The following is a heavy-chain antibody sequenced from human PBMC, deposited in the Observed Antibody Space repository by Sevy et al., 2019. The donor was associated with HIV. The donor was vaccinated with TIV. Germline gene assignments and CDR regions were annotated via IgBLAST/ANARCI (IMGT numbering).Heavy chain of an antibody. J-gene: IGHJ6*02. CDR2: ILADGSS. CDR3: ARDRSFCGNECYLYYYYGMDV. CDR1: GFNVNDNY. V-gene: IGHV3-53*01. D-gene: IGHD1-26*01. Sequence: GGSLRLSCAASGFNVNDNYMTWVRQAPGKGLEWVSIILADGSSYYADSVKGRFTMSRDDSKNIVNLQRNSLRADDTAVYYCARDRSFCGNECYLYYYYGMDVWGQGTAVTVSS.